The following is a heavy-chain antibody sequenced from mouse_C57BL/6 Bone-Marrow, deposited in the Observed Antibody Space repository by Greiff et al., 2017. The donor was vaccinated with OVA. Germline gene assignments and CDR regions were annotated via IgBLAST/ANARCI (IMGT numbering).Heavy chain of an antibody. V-gene: IGHV1-19*01. Sequence: VQLQQSGPVLVKPGASVKMSCKASGYTFTDYYMNWVKQSHGKSLEWIGVINPYNGGTSYNQKFKGKATLTVDKSSSTAYMELNSLTSEDSAVYYCARKAWDYDVYYAMDYWGQGTSVSVSS. CDR2: INPYNGGT. CDR1: GYTFTDYY. J-gene: IGHJ4*01. D-gene: IGHD2-4*01. CDR3: ARKAWDYDVYYAMDY.